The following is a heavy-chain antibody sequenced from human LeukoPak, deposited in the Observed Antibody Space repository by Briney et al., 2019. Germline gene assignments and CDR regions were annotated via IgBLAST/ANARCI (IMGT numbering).Heavy chain of an antibody. D-gene: IGHD6-19*01. J-gene: IGHJ4*02. CDR1: GGSISSDSYY. CDR3: ASLAVAGLSEGY. CDR2: IYYSGST. V-gene: IGHV4-39*01. Sequence: SETLSLTCTVSGGSISSDSYYWAWIRQPPGKGLEWIASIYYSGSTYYNPSLKSRVTISVDTSRNQFSLKLSSVTAADTAVHYCASLAVAGLSEGYWGQETLVIVSS.